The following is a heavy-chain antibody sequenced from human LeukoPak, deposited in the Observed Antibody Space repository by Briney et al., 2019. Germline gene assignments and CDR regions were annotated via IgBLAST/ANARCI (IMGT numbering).Heavy chain of an antibody. V-gene: IGHV4-59*01. Sequence: PSETLSLTCTVSGGSISSYYWSWIRQPPGKGLEWTGYIYYSGSTNYNPSLKSRVTISVDTSKNQFSLKLSSVTAADTAVYYCARGRYCSSTSCYISGQYYFDYWGQGTLVTVSS. CDR3: ARGRYCSSTSCYISGQYYFDY. J-gene: IGHJ4*02. CDR2: IYYSGST. D-gene: IGHD2-2*02. CDR1: GGSISSYY.